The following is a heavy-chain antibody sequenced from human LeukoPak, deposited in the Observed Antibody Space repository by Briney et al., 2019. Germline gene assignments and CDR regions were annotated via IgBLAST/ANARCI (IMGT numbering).Heavy chain of an antibody. CDR2: IIPILGIA. CDR1: GRTFSSYT. CDR3: ARGPAQATYYDFWSGSTTSNWFDP. D-gene: IGHD3-3*01. Sequence: SVKVSCKASGRTFSSYTISWVRQAPGQGLEWMGRIIPILGIANYAQKFQGRVTITADKSTSTAYMELSSLRSEDTAVYYCARGPAQATYYDFWSGSTTSNWFDPWGQGTLVTVSS. J-gene: IGHJ5*02. V-gene: IGHV1-69*02.